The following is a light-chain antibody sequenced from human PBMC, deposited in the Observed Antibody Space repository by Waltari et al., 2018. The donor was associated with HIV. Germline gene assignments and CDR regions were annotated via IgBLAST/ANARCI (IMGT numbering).Light chain of an antibody. CDR1: QSISTN. Sequence: EIVVTQSPATLSVSPGESATLSCRASQSISTNLAWYQQKPGQAPRLLLYGASTRATGIPLRFSGTGSGTDFTLTISSLQSEDFAIYYCQQYNNWPPMYTFGQGTKLEIK. J-gene: IGKJ2*01. CDR3: QQYNNWPPMYT. V-gene: IGKV3-15*01. CDR2: GAS.